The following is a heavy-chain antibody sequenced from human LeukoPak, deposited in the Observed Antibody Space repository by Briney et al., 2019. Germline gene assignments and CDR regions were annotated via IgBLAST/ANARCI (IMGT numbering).Heavy chain of an antibody. CDR3: AKDNSLWFGVSRAFDI. CDR2: IWYDGSNK. J-gene: IGHJ3*02. D-gene: IGHD3-10*01. CDR1: GFTFNSYG. V-gene: IGHV3-33*06. Sequence: GGSLRLSCAASGFTFNSYGMHWVRQAPGKGLEWVAVIWYDGSNKYYADSVKGRFTISRDNSKNTLYLQMNSLRAEDTAVYYCAKDNSLWFGVSRAFDIWGQGTMVTVSS.